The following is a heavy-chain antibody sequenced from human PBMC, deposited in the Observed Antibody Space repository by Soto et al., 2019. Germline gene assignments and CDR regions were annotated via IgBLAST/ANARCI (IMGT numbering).Heavy chain of an antibody. CDR3: AKGPPSQLRFLEWQNRLAGGWYFDL. V-gene: IGHV3-23*01. D-gene: IGHD3-3*01. J-gene: IGHJ2*01. Sequence: EVQLLESGGGLVQPGGSLRLSCAASGFTFSSYAMSWVRQAPGKGLEWVSAISGSGGSTYYADSVKGRFTISRDNTKNTRYLQMNSLRAEDTAVDYCAKGPPSQLRFLEWQNRLAGGWYFDLWGRGTLVTVSS. CDR2: ISGSGGST. CDR1: GFTFSSYA.